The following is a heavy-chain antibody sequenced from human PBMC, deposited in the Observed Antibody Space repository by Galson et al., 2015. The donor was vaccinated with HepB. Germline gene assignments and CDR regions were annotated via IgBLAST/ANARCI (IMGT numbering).Heavy chain of an antibody. V-gene: IGHV1-8*02. CDR3: ATGGRDTMVRGVSNWFDP. CDR2: MNPNSGNT. CDR1: GYTFTSYG. D-gene: IGHD3-10*01. J-gene: IGHJ5*02. Sequence: SVKVSCKASGYTFTSYGISRVRQASGQGLEWMGWMNPNSGNTGYAQKFQGRVTMTRNTSISTAYMELSSLRSEDTAVYYCATGGRDTMVRGVSNWFDPWGQGTLVTVSS.